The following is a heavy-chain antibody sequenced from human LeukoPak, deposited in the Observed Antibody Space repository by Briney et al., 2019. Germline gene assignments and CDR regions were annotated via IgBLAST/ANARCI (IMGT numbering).Heavy chain of an antibody. CDR1: GHTVITND. Sequence: PGGSLRLSCAASGHTVITNDMTWVRQAPGKGLEWASVLYSDGNTKYADSVQGRFTISRDNSKNTLYLEIYSLSPDDKAVYYCARGVEPLAANTLAYWGQGTLVTVSS. CDR3: ARGVEPLAANTLAY. J-gene: IGHJ4*02. CDR2: LYSDGNT. D-gene: IGHD1-14*01. V-gene: IGHV3-53*01.